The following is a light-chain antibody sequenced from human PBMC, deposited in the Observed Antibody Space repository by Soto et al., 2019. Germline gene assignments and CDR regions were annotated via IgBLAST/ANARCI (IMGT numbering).Light chain of an antibody. Sequence: QSVLTQPPSAAGSPGQSVTISCTGTSTDVGGYNYVSWYQQYPGKAPKLMIYEVSKRPSGVPDRFSGSKSGNTAYLTISGLQVEDEAEYFCFSFTTTSTHVFGTGTKVTVL. CDR1: STDVGGYNY. CDR3: FSFTTTSTHV. CDR2: EVS. J-gene: IGLJ1*01. V-gene: IGLV2-8*01.